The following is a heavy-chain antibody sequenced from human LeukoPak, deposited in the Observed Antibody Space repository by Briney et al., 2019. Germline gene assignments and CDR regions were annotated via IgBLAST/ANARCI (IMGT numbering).Heavy chain of an antibody. V-gene: IGHV1-69*02. CDR3: ARPYSSS. D-gene: IGHD6-13*01. CDR1: GYTFTGYY. Sequence: ASVKVSCKASGYTFTGYYMHWVRQAPGQGLEWMGRIIPILGIANYAQKFQGRVTITADKSTSTAYMELSSLRSEDTAVYYCARPYSSSWGQGTLVTVSS. CDR2: IIPILGIA. J-gene: IGHJ4*02.